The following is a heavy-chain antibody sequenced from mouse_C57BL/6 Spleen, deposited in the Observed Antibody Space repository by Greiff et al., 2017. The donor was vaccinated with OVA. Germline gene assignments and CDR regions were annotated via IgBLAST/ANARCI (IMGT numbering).Heavy chain of an antibody. CDR2: TFYSGIT. Sequence: EVQLQQSGPRLVRPSQTLSLTCTVTGFSINSDCYWIWIRQFPGNKLEYIGYTFYSGITYYNPSLESRTYITRDTSKNQFSLKLSSVTTEDTATYYCARGGSSYNYAMDYWGQGTSVTVSS. J-gene: IGHJ4*01. CDR1: GFSINSDCY. V-gene: IGHV3-3*01. CDR3: ARGGSSYNYAMDY. D-gene: IGHD1-1*01.